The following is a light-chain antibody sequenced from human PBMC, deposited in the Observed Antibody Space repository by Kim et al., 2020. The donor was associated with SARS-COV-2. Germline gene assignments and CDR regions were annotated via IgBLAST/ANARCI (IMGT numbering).Light chain of an antibody. V-gene: IGLV6-57*01. CDR2: EDN. Sequence: GKTVTISCTRSSGRIASNYVQWYHQRPGSSPTTVIYEDNQRPSGVPYRFSGSIDSSSNSASLTISGLKTEDEADYYCQSYDSSTWVFGGGTQLTVL. CDR1: SGRIASNY. CDR3: QSYDSSTWV. J-gene: IGLJ3*02.